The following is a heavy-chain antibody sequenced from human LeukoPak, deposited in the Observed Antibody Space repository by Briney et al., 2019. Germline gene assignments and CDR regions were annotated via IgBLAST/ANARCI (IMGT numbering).Heavy chain of an antibody. CDR1: GYTFTGYY. V-gene: IGHV1-2*02. CDR2: INPNSGGT. J-gene: IGHJ6*02. D-gene: IGHD2-21*02. CDR3: ARDRIVVVTASQGYYYGMDV. Sequence: ASVKVSCKASGYTFTGYYMHWVRQAPGQGLEWMGWINPNSGGTNYAQKFQGRVTMTRDTSISTAYMELGRLRSDDTAVYYCARDRIVVVTASQGYYYGMDVWGQGTTVTVSS.